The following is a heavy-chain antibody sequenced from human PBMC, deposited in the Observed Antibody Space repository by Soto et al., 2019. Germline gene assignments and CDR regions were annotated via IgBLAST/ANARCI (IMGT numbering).Heavy chain of an antibody. CDR3: ARGFAWGDFYPPYFDF. Sequence: QVQLVASGGGVVQPGRSLRLSCAASGFVFRDYAMHWVRQAPGKGLEWVALISYDGRNKYYADSVRGRFSISRENSKKTVSLQMDSLRPEDTAMYFCARGFAWGDFYPPYFDFWGRGTLVAVSS. J-gene: IGHJ4*02. CDR2: ISYDGRNK. D-gene: IGHD2-21*02. CDR1: GFVFRDYA. V-gene: IGHV3-30*04.